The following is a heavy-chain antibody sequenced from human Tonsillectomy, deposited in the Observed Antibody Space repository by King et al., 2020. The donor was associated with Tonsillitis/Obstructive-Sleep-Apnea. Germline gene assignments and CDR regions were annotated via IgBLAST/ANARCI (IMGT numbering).Heavy chain of an antibody. CDR2: IYYSGRT. CDR1: VGSISSYY. Sequence: QLQESGPGLVKPSETLSLTCTVSVGSISSYYWSWIRQPPVKALEWIGSIYYSGRTNYTPSHKSRVTISVDTSKNQFSLKLSSVTAADTSVYYCARDPVYGSGSYYNHYFDYWGQGTLVTVSS. J-gene: IGHJ4*02. CDR3: ARDPVYGSGSYYNHYFDY. D-gene: IGHD3-10*01. V-gene: IGHV4-59*01.